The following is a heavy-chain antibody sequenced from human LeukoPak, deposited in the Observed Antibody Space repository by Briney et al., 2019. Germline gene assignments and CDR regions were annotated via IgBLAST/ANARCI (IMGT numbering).Heavy chain of an antibody. CDR1: GFTFSSYA. D-gene: IGHD2-2*02. CDR2: ISGSGGST. Sequence: GGSLRLSCAASGFTFSSYAMSWVRQAPGKGLEWVSAISGSGGSTYYADSVKGRFTISRDNSKNTLYLQMNSLRAEDTAVYYCAREGGGYCSGATCYKAFDIWGQGTMVTVSS. CDR3: AREGGGYCSGATCYKAFDI. J-gene: IGHJ3*02. V-gene: IGHV3-23*01.